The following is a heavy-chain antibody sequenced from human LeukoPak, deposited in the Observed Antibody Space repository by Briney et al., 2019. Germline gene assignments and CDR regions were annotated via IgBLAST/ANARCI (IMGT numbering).Heavy chain of an antibody. Sequence: ASVKVSCKASGYTFTGYYMHWVRQAPGQGLEWMGWINPNSGGTNYAQKFQGRVTMTRDMSTSTVYMELSSLRSEDTAVYYCARDEDYYGSGSYYNFPYWGQGTLVTVSS. CDR2: INPNSGGT. J-gene: IGHJ4*02. CDR1: GYTFTGYY. V-gene: IGHV1-2*02. CDR3: ARDEDYYGSGSYYNFPY. D-gene: IGHD3-10*01.